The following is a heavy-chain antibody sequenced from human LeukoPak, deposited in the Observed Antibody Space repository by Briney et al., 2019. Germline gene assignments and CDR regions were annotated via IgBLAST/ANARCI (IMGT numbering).Heavy chain of an antibody. CDR2: ISYDGSNK. CDR1: GFTFSSYG. CDR3: AKGWRWAAAGSVPFDY. V-gene: IGHV3-30*18. J-gene: IGHJ4*02. D-gene: IGHD6-13*01. Sequence: GGSLRLSCAASGFTFSSYGMHWVRQAPGKGLEWVAVISYDGSNKYYADSVKGRFTISRDNSKNALYLRMNSLRAEDTAVYYCAKGWRWAAAGSVPFDYWGQGTLVTVSS.